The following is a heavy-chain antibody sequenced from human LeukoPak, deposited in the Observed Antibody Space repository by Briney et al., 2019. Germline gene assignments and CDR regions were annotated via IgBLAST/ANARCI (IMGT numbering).Heavy chain of an antibody. CDR2: INHSGST. CDR3: ARLRITMVRGVIDY. CDR1: GGPFSGYY. Sequence: SETLSLTCAVYGGPFSGYYWSWIRQPPGKGLEWIGEINHSGSTNYNPSLKSRVTISVDTSKNQFSLKLSSVTAADMAVYYCARLRITMVRGVIDYWGQGTLVTVSS. J-gene: IGHJ4*02. V-gene: IGHV4-34*01. D-gene: IGHD3-10*01.